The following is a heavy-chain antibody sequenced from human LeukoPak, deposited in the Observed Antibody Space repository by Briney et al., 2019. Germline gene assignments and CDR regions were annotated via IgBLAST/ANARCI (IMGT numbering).Heavy chain of an antibody. D-gene: IGHD3-22*01. CDR2: IYYSGST. Sequence: SETLSLTCTVSGGSISSYYWSWIRQPPGKGLEWIGYIYYSGSTNYNPSLKSRVTISVDTSKNQFSLKLSSVTAADTAVYYCARGLRSYDSSGYYYGWYFDLWDRGTLVTVSS. CDR3: ARGLRSYDSSGYYYGWYFDL. J-gene: IGHJ2*01. V-gene: IGHV4-59*01. CDR1: GGSISSYY.